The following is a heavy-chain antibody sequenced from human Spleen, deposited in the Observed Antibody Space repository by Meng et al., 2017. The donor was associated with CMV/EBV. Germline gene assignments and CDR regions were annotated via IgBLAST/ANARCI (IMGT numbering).Heavy chain of an antibody. CDR2: INHSGST. Sequence: QVQLQQWGAGLLKPSETLSLTCAVYGGSFSGYYWSWIRQPPGKGLEWIGEINHSGSTNYNPSLKSRVTISVDTSKNQFSLKLSSVTAADTAVYYCAREKAHDFWSGYYLDYWGQGTLVTVSA. CDR1: GGSFSGYY. D-gene: IGHD3-3*01. J-gene: IGHJ4*02. CDR3: AREKAHDFWSGYYLDY. V-gene: IGHV4-34*01.